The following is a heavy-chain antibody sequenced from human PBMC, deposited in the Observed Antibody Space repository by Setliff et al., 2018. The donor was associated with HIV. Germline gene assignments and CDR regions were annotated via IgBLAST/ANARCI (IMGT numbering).Heavy chain of an antibody. CDR3: ARAMTYSGSGRYALDV. CDR2: IYYIGTT. D-gene: IGHD3-10*01. CDR1: GGAITGNY. V-gene: IGHV4-59*01. Sequence: SETLSLTCTVSGGAITGNYWGRIRQPPGKALEWIGYIYYIGTTNYNPSLQSRVTIFLDTSKTQFSLRLSSVTAADTAMYYCARAMTYSGSGRYALDVWGKGTTVTVSS. J-gene: IGHJ6*04.